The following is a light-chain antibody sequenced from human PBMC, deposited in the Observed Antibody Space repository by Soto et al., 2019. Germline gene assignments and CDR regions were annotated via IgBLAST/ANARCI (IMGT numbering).Light chain of an antibody. V-gene: IGKV1-39*01. CDR3: QQSYSTPRT. CDR2: AAS. CDR1: QSISSY. Sequence: DIRMTHSPSSLSASVGDRVTITCLASQSISSYLNWYQQKPGKAPKLLIYAASSLQSGVPSRFSGSGSGTDFTLTISSLQPEDFATYYCQQSYSTPRTFGQGTRLEIK. J-gene: IGKJ5*01.